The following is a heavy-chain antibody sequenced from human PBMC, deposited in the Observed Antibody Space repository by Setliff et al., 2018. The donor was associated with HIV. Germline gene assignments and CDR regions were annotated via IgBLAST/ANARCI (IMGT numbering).Heavy chain of an antibody. Sequence: ASVKVSCKASGYTFTSYDINWVRQATGQGLEWMGWMNPNSGNTGYAQKFQGRVTMTRNTSISTAYMELSSLRSEDTAVYYCARGSYSSSWYGYYYYYGMDVWGQGTTVTVSS. CDR2: MNPNSGNT. CDR3: ARGSYSSSWYGYYYYYGMDV. V-gene: IGHV1-8*01. CDR1: GYTFTSYD. D-gene: IGHD6-13*01. J-gene: IGHJ6*02.